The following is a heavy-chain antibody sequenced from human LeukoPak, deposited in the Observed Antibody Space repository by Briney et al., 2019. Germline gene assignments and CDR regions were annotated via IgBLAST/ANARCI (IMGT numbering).Heavy chain of an antibody. CDR3: AREDIAVAGPDY. V-gene: IGHV1-69*05. CDR2: IIPIFGTA. J-gene: IGHJ4*02. Sequence: SVKVSCKASGYSFTGYYMHWVRQAPGQGLEWMGGIIPIFGTANYAQKFQGRVTITTDESTSTAYMELSSLRSEDTAVYYCAREDIAVAGPDYWGQGTLVTVSS. CDR1: GYSFTGYY. D-gene: IGHD6-19*01.